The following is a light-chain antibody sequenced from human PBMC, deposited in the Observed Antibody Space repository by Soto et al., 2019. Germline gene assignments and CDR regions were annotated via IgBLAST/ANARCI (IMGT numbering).Light chain of an antibody. CDR1: SSDVGGYNY. V-gene: IGLV2-11*01. CDR3: CAYAGTLAPYV. J-gene: IGLJ1*01. Sequence: QSVLTQPASVSGSPGQSITISCTGTSSDVGGYNYVSWYQQQPGRAPKLLISDVSQRPSGVPERFSGSKSGNTASLAISGLQAEDEADYYCCAYAGTLAPYVLGTGTKVTVL. CDR2: DVS.